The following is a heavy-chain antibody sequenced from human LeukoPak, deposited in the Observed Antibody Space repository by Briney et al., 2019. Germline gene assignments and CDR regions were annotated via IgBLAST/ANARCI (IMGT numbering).Heavy chain of an antibody. CDR1: GGTFSSYA. V-gene: IGHV1-69*04. CDR2: IIPILGIA. Sequence: SVKVSCKASGGTFSSYAISWVRQAPGQGLEWMGRIIPILGIANYAQKFQGRATITADKSTSTAYMELSSLRSEDTAVYYCAGEMATILNDYWGQGTLVTVSS. CDR3: AGEMATILNDY. D-gene: IGHD5-24*01. J-gene: IGHJ4*02.